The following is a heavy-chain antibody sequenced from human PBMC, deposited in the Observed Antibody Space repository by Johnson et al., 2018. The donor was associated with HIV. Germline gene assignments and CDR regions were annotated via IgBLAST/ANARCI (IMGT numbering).Heavy chain of an antibody. CDR1: GFTFSNAW. Sequence: KPGGSLRLSCAASGFTFSNAWMSWVRQGPGQGLEWVGRIKSKTEGGTTDYAAPVKGRFTISRDDSKNTLYLQMNSLKTEDTAVYYCTTRGFVVVPAANLHAFDIWGKGTMVTVSS. CDR3: TTRGFVVVPAANLHAFDI. D-gene: IGHD2-2*01. V-gene: IGHV3-15*01. CDR2: IKSKTEGGTT. J-gene: IGHJ3*02.